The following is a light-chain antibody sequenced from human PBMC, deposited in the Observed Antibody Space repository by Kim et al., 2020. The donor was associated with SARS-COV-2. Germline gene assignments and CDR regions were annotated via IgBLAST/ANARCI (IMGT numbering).Light chain of an antibody. CDR2: YAS. Sequence: GDRVTSTCRASQSISSWLAWYQQKPGKAPKLLIYYASSLESGVPSRFSGSGSGTEFTLTISSLQPDDFATYYCQQYNSYPYTFGQGTKLEI. J-gene: IGKJ2*01. CDR1: QSISSW. CDR3: QQYNSYPYT. V-gene: IGKV1-5*01.